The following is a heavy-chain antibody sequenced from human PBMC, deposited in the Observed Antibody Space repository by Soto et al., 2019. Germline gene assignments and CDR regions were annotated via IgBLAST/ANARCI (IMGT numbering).Heavy chain of an antibody. CDR3: ARDLGYYDSSGRLSAFDI. Sequence: EVQLVESGGGLVKPWGSLRLSCAASGFTFSSYSMNWVRQAPGKGLEWVSSISSSSSYIYYADSVKGRFTISRDNAKNSLYLQMNSLRAEDTAVYYCARDLGYYDSSGRLSAFDIWGQGTMVTVSS. CDR1: GFTFSSYS. D-gene: IGHD3-22*01. CDR2: ISSSSSYI. J-gene: IGHJ3*02. V-gene: IGHV3-21*01.